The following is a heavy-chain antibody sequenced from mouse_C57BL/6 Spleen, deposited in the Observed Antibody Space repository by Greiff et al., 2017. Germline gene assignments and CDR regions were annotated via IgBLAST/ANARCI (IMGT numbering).Heavy chain of an antibody. D-gene: IGHD1-1*01. CDR2: IYPGSGST. J-gene: IGHJ1*03. CDR3: ARGTQDYYGSRRGYFDV. Sequence: QVQLQQSGAELVKPGASVKMSCKASGYTFTSYWITWVKQRPGQGLEWIGDIYPGSGSTNYNEKFKSKATLTVDTSSSTAYMQLSSLTSEDSAVYYCARGTQDYYGSRRGYFDVWGTGTTVTVSS. V-gene: IGHV1-55*01. CDR1: GYTFTSYW.